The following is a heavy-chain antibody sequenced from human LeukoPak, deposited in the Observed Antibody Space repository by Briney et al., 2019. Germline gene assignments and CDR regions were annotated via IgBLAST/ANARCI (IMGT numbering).Heavy chain of an antibody. CDR1: GFTVSSNY. CDR3: AYDSSGYYALDY. V-gene: IGHV3-53*01. D-gene: IGHD3-22*01. CDR2: IYSGGST. J-gene: IGHJ4*02. Sequence: GGSLRLSCAASGFTVSSNYMSWVRQAPGKGLEWVSVIYSGGSTYYADSVKGRFTISRDNSKNTLYLQMNSLRAEDTAVYYCAYDSSGYYALDYWGQGTLVTVSS.